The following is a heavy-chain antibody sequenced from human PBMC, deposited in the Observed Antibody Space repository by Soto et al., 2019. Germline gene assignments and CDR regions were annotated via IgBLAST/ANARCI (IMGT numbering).Heavy chain of an antibody. D-gene: IGHD4-17*01. CDR2: INPSIGDT. J-gene: IGHJ6*02. V-gene: IGHV1-2*02. CDR1: GYTFTGNY. CDR3: ARGTTVTPDYYYYYGMDV. Sequence: QVQLVQSGAEVKRPGAPVKVSCKAPGYTFTGNYIHWVRQAPGQGLEGMGGINPSIGDTNYAQKFQGRVTITADESTSTAYMELSSLRSEDTAVYYCARGTTVTPDYYYYYGMDVWGQGTTVTVSS.